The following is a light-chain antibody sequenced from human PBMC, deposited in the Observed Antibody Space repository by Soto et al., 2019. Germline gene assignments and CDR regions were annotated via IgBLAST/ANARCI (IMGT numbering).Light chain of an antibody. CDR1: QVISNY. CDR2: AAS. Sequence: LHMPQPPSSLSASVLYRVTITVLSIQVISNYLASYQQKPGKVPKLLIYAASTLQSGLPSRFSGSGSGPDFTLTISSLQPEDVATYYCQQSYSSPPTFGQGTTVDNK. J-gene: IGKJ1*01. V-gene: IGKV1-27*01. CDR3: QQSYSSPPT.